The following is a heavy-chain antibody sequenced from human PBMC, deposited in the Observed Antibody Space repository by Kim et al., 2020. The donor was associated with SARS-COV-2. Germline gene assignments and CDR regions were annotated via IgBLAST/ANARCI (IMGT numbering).Heavy chain of an antibody. J-gene: IGHJ4*02. CDR3: ALVVPAAMGYYFDY. CDR1: GGSISSSSYY. CDR2: IYYSGST. D-gene: IGHD2-2*01. V-gene: IGHV4-39*01. Sequence: SETLSLTCTVSGGSISSSSYYWGWIRPPPGKGLEWIGSIYYSGSTYYNPSLKSRVTISVDTSKNQFSLKLSSVTAADTAVYYCALVVPAAMGYYFDYWGQGTLVTVSS.